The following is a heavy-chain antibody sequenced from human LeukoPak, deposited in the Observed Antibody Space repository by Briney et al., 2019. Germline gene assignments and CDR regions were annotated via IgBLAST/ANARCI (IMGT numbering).Heavy chain of an antibody. D-gene: IGHD3-10*02. CDR1: GFTFSSYS. J-gene: IGHJ6*04. CDR3: AELGITMIGGV. CDR2: IKQDGSEK. Sequence: GGSLRLSCAASGFTFSSYSMNWVRQAPGKGLEWVANIKQDGSEKNYVDSVKGRFTISRDNAKNSVDLQMNSLRAEDTAVYYCAELGITMIGGVWGKGTTVTISS. V-gene: IGHV3-7*01.